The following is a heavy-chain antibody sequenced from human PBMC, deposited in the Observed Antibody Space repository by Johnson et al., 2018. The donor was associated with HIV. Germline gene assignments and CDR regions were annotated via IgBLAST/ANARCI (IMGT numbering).Heavy chain of an antibody. V-gene: IGHV3-53*01. Sequence: VQLVESGGGLIQPGGSLRLSCAASGFTVSSNYMSWLRQAPGKGLEWVSVIYSGGSTYYADSVKGRFTISRDNSKNTLYLQMNSLRAEDTAVYYCARDGSPRDDSSGPYGAFDIWGQGTMVTVSS. CDR3: ARDGSPRDDSSGPYGAFDI. CDR2: IYSGGST. D-gene: IGHD3-22*01. CDR1: GFTVSSNY. J-gene: IGHJ3*02.